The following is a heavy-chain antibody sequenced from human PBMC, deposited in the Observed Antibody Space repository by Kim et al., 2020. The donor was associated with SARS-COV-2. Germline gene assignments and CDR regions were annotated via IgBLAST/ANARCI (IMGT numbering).Heavy chain of an antibody. Sequence: GGSLRLSCAASGFSFSDYYMTWVRQAPGKGLEWVSCVSPSGSTIYYAGSVEGRFTISRDNARKSLYLQMNSLGADDTAVYYCARARDRYHYHYGLDVWG. J-gene: IGHJ6*02. D-gene: IGHD6-6*01. CDR1: GFSFSDYY. V-gene: IGHV3-11*01. CDR2: VSPSGSTI. CDR3: ARARDRYHYHYGLDV.